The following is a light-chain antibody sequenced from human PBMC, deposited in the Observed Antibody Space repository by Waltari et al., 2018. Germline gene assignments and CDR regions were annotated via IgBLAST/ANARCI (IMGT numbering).Light chain of an antibody. CDR3: CSYAGFSWV. CDR1: NSYVGGYKY. J-gene: IGLJ3*02. V-gene: IGLV2-11*02. CDR2: DVT. Sequence: QSALTQPRSVSGSPGQSVPISCTGTNSYVGGYKYVSWYQLPPGKAPKLMIYDVTKRPSGVFDRFSGSKSGNTASLTISGLQTDDEADYYCCSYAGFSWVFGGGTELTVL.